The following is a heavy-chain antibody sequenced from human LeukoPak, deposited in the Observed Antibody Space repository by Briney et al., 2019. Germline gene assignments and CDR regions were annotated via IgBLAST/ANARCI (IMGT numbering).Heavy chain of an antibody. Sequence: PSETLSLTCTVSGGSISSGSYSWSWIRQPGGKGLEWIGRIYTSGSTNYNPSLKSRVTISVATSKNQFSLKLSSVTAADTAVYYCARSFSRGLLRWFDPWGQGTLVTVSS. CDR1: GGSISSGSYS. CDR2: IYTSGST. D-gene: IGHD2-15*01. V-gene: IGHV4-61*02. J-gene: IGHJ5*02. CDR3: ARSFSRGLLRWFDP.